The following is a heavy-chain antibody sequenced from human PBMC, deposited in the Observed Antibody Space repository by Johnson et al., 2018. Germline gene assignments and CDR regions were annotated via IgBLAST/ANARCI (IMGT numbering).Heavy chain of an antibody. D-gene: IGHD4-11*01. CDR2: INSDGTST. CDR1: GFTFDDYA. J-gene: IGHJ3*02. Sequence: VQLVESGGGLVQPGRSLRLSCAASGFTFDDYAMHWVRQAPGKGLEWVSRINSDGTSTSSAASLKGRFTISRDNPKNTLYLQMKSLRAEDTAVYYCARGNSHAFDIWGQGTMATVSS. V-gene: IGHV3-74*02. CDR3: ARGNSHAFDI.